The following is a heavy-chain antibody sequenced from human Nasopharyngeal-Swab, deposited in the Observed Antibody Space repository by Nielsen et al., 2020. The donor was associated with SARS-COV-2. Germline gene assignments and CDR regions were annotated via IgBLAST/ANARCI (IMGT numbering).Heavy chain of an antibody. CDR1: GYTFTSYG. V-gene: IGHV1-18*01. Sequence: ASVKVSCKASGYTFTSYGISWVRQAPGQGLEWTGWISAYNGNTNYAQKLQGRVTMTTDTSTSTAYMELRSLRSDDTAVYYCARDYYDSSGYYVFDYWGQGTLVTVSS. J-gene: IGHJ4*02. CDR2: ISAYNGNT. D-gene: IGHD3-22*01. CDR3: ARDYYDSSGYYVFDY.